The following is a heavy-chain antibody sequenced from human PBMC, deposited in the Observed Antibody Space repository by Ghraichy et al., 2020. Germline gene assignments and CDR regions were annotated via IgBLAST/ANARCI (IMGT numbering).Heavy chain of an antibody. CDR2: IYPDDSDT. Sequence: GESLNISCKGSGYSFTSYYIAWVRQMPGKGLEWMGIIYPDDSDTRYSPSFQGQVTISADKSISTAYLQWSSLKASDSAMYYCARHGRTGALTAFDIWGQGTMVTVSS. D-gene: IGHD2-8*02. J-gene: IGHJ3*02. V-gene: IGHV5-51*01. CDR1: GYSFTSYY. CDR3: ARHGRTGALTAFDI.